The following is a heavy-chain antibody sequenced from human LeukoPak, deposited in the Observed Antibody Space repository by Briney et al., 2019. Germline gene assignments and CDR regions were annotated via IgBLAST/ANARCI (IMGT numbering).Heavy chain of an antibody. J-gene: IGHJ4*02. CDR1: GFTFDDYA. Sequence: GGSLRLSCAASGFTFDDYAMHWVRQAPGKGLEWVSGISWNSGSIGYADSVKGRFTISRDNAKNSLYLQMNSLRAEDTALYYCAKGVISSVSYYFDYWGQGTLVTVSS. CDR3: AKGVISSVSYYFDY. CDR2: ISWNSGSI. D-gene: IGHD5/OR15-5a*01. V-gene: IGHV3-9*01.